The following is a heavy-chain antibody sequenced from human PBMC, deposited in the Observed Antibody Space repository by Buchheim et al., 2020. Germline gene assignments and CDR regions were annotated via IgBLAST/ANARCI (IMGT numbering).Heavy chain of an antibody. V-gene: IGHV3-48*03. J-gene: IGHJ4*02. CDR3: ARPEEYSFGSIGDY. CDR2: ISSGGSTT. D-gene: IGHD5-18*01. Sequence: EVLLVESGGGFVQPGGSLRLSCAASGFTFSRHEMNWVRQAPGKGLEWVAYISSGGSTTYYADSVKDRFTISRDNAKNSLYLQMNSLRADDTAIYYCARPEEYSFGSIGDYWGQGTL. CDR1: GFTFSRHE.